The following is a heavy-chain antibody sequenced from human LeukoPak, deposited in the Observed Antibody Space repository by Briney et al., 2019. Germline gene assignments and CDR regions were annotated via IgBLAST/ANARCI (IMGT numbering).Heavy chain of an antibody. V-gene: IGHV3-23*01. CDR2: ISGSGGST. J-gene: IGHJ4*02. CDR1: GFTFSSYA. Sequence: GGSLRLSCAASGFTFSSYARSWVRQAPGKGLEWVSAISGSGGSTYYADSVKGRFTISRDNSKNTLYLQMNSLRAEDTAVYYCAKGAPVNIVVVPAANSWGQGTLVTVSS. CDR3: AKGAPVNIVVVPAANS. D-gene: IGHD2-2*01.